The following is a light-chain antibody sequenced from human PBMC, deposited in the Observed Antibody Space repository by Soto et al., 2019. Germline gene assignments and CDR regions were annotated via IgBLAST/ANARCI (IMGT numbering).Light chain of an antibody. Sequence: QSVLTQPPSVSGSPGQSVTISCTGTSSDVGGYNYVSWYQQHPGKAPKLLIYEVSKRPSGVPDRFFGSKSGNTASLTISGLQAEDEADYYCSLYSSNGRLLFGPGTKVTVL. CDR3: SLYSSNGRLL. V-gene: IGLV2-11*01. CDR2: EVS. CDR1: SSDVGGYNY. J-gene: IGLJ1*01.